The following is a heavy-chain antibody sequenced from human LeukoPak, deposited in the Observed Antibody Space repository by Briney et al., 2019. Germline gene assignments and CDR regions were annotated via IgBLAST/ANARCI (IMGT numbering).Heavy chain of an antibody. CDR1: GFDLSTYE. CDR2: ITISGHTK. D-gene: IGHD5-24*01. Sequence: GGSLRHSFAASGFDLSTYEMNWVRQAPGKGLEWIADITISGHTKNYADSVKGRFSISRDNARTSLYLQMHSLRVEDTGVYYCARGDLHADLWGQGTLVTVSS. V-gene: IGHV3-48*03. J-gene: IGHJ5*02. CDR3: ARGDLHADL.